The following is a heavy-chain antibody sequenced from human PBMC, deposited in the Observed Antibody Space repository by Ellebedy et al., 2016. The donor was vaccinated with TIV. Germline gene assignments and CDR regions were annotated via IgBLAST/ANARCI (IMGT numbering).Heavy chain of an antibody. J-gene: IGHJ4*02. CDR3: ARHDYGCPTVGNYFDY. Sequence: MPSETLSLTCTVSGGSISSYYWSWIRQPPGKGLDWIGYIYYSGSTNYNPSLKSRVTISVDTSKNRFSLKLRSVTAADTAVYYCARHDYGCPTVGNYFDYWGQGTLVTVSS. CDR2: IYYSGST. V-gene: IGHV4-59*08. D-gene: IGHD4-17*01. CDR1: GGSISSYY.